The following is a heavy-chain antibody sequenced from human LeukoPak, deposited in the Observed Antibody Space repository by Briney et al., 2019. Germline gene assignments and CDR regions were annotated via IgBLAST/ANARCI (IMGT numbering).Heavy chain of an antibody. J-gene: IGHJ6*03. CDR1: GYTFTGYY. CDR2: INPNSGGT. V-gene: IGHV1-2*02. D-gene: IGHD3-10*01. Sequence: GASVKVSCKASGYTFTGYYMHWVRQAPGEGIEWMGWINPNSGGTNYAQKFQGRVTMTRDTSISTAYMELSRLRSDDTAVYYCARGMVRGVNNYYYYYMDVWGKGTTVTVSS. CDR3: ARGMVRGVNNYYYYYMDV.